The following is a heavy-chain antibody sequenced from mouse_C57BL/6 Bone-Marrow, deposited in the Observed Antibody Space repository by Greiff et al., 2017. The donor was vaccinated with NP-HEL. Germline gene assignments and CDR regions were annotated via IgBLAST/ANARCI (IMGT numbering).Heavy chain of an antibody. CDR3: ARSGYPYYAMDY. V-gene: IGHV1-69*01. CDR1: GYTFTSYW. CDR2: IDPSDSYT. J-gene: IGHJ4*01. D-gene: IGHD2-2*01. Sequence: QVHVKQPGAELVMPGASVKLSCKASGYTFTSYWMHWVKQRPGQGLEWIGEIDPSDSYTNYNQKFKGKSTLTVDKSSSTAYMQLSSLTSEDSAVYYCARSGYPYYAMDYWGQGTSVTVSS.